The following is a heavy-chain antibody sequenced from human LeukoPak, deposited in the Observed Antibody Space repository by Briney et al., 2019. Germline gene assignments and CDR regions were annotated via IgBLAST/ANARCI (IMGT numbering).Heavy chain of an antibody. CDR1: GYTFSTYG. J-gene: IGHJ4*02. D-gene: IGHD6-19*01. Sequence: GASVKVSCKASGYTFSTYGISWVRQAPGQGLEWMGWISPHNDNTEYAQKFQGRVTMTTDTSTSTAYMELRSLRSDDTAAYYCARDPPHSSGPNSPCFEYWGQGTLVTVSS. CDR3: ARDPPHSSGPNSPCFEY. CDR2: ISPHNDNT. V-gene: IGHV1-18*01.